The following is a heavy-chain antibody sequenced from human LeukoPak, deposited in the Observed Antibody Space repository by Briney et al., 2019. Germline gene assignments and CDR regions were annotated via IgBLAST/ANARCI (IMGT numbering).Heavy chain of an antibody. CDR1: GGSFSGYY. D-gene: IGHD6-13*01. V-gene: IGHV4-34*01. CDR2: INHSGST. CDR3: ARGRRYSSNGRGFDP. Sequence: SETLSLTCAVYGGSFSGYYWSWIRQPPGKGLEWIGEINHSGSTNYNPPLKSRVTISVDTSKNQFSLKLSSVTAADTAVYYCARGRRYSSNGRGFDPWGQGTLVTVSS. J-gene: IGHJ5*02.